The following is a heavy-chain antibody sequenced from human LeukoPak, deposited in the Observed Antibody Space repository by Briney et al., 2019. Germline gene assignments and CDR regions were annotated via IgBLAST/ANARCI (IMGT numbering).Heavy chain of an antibody. D-gene: IGHD1-26*01. J-gene: IGHJ4*02. CDR3: ARAGGVVGAIPGAGDFEY. V-gene: IGHV4-4*02. Sequence: SETLSFTCAVSCGSITNSTWWSWFRQPTGKGLEWIREIYHSGYTNYNSSLKSRVTISVDKSKNQFSLKLSSVTAADTAVYYCARAGGVVGAIPGAGDFEYWGQGTLVTVSS. CDR1: CGSITNSTW. CDR2: IYHSGYT.